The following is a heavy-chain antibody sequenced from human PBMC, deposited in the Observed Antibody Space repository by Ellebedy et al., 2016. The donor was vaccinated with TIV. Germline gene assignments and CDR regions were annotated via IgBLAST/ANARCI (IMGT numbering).Heavy chain of an antibody. CDR3: ARISGTTFDY. D-gene: IGHD1-7*01. CDR2: IYHSGST. Sequence: SETLSLXXDLSGPSISSGVCSWTWIRLPPGKGLEWIGYIYHSGSTYYNPSLKSRVTISVDRSKNQFSLKLSSVTAADTAVYYCARISGTTFDYWGQGTLVTVSS. V-gene: IGHV4-30-2*01. J-gene: IGHJ4*02. CDR1: GPSISSGVCS.